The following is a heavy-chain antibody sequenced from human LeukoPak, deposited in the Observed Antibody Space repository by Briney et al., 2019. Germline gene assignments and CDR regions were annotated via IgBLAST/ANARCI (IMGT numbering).Heavy chain of an antibody. V-gene: IGHV3-74*01. CDR3: SRDHPGSNSLDS. D-gene: IGHD4-11*01. CDR1: GFTFNNYW. CDR2: LRTDGSRT. J-gene: IGHJ4*02. Sequence: GGSLRLSCVASGFTFNNYWMHWVRQAPGKGLERVSRLRTDGSRTNYADSVKGRFTISRDNTKNTVYLQMNSLGGEDTATYYCSRDHPGSNSLDSWGQGTLVTVSS.